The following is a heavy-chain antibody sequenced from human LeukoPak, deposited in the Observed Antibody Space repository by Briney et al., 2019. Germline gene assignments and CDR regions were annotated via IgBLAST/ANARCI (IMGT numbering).Heavy chain of an antibody. CDR2: ISDDGSRQ. J-gene: IGHJ4*02. CDR1: GFTFSNYA. CDR3: AKGGGSRNFDY. V-gene: IGHV3-30-3*01. D-gene: IGHD1-26*01. Sequence: GGSLRLSCAATGFTFSNYAIHWGRQAPGKGLEWVAFISDDGSRQHYADSVKGRFTISRDNSKNTLYLQMNSLRAEDTAVYYCAKGGGSRNFDYWGQGTLVTVSS.